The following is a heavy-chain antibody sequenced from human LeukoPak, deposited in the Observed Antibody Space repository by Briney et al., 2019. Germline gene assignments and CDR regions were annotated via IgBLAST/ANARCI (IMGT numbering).Heavy chain of an antibody. Sequence: PGGSLRLSCSASGFTFSNFVMNWVRQAPGKGLEWVSYISSSGNTIYYADSVKGRFTISRDNAKNSLYLQMNSLRAEDTAVYFCARTKTLTIRPFDIWGQGTMVTVSS. D-gene: IGHD3-10*01. J-gene: IGHJ3*02. CDR2: ISSSGNTI. V-gene: IGHV3-48*03. CDR1: GFTFSNFV. CDR3: ARTKTLTIRPFDI.